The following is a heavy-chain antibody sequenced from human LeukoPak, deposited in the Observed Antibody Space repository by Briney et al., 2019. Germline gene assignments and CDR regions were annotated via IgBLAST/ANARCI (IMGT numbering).Heavy chain of an antibody. V-gene: IGHV3-23*01. CDR2: ISGSGDKT. Sequence: HPGRSLRLSCAASGFTFSSYAMHWVRQAPGKGLEGVSAISGSGDKTFYAESVRGRFTISRDNSRNTLYLQMNSLRAEDTAVYYCAKDLNYGFDSWGQGTLVTV. CDR1: GFTFSSYA. D-gene: IGHD3-10*01. J-gene: IGHJ4*02. CDR3: AKDLNYGFDS.